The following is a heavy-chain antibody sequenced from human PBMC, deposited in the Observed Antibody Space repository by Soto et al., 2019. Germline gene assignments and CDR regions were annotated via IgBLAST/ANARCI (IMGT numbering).Heavy chain of an antibody. CDR3: AREADSGGNSWSSYDY. V-gene: IGHV4-38-2*02. Sequence: PSETLSLTCAVSDYSISSGYYWGWIRQPPGKGLEWIGRIYHSGSTYYNPSLKGRVSISVATSKNQFSLKLTSVTAADTAVYYCAREADSGGNSWSSYDYWGQGTLVTVSS. CDR1: DYSISSGYY. CDR2: IYHSGST. J-gene: IGHJ4*02. D-gene: IGHD4-17*01.